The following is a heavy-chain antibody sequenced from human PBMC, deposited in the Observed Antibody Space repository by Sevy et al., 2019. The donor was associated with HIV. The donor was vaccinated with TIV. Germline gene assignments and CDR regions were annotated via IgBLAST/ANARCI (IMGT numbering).Heavy chain of an antibody. J-gene: IGHJ4*02. CDR3: EAIATAGRDY. D-gene: IGHD6-13*01. Sequence: GGSLRLSCSASGFTFSSYAMHWVRQAPGKGLEYVSAISSNGGSTYYADSVKGRFTISRDNSKNTLDLQMNSLRAEDTAVYYCEAIATAGRDYWGQGTLVTVSS. V-gene: IGHV3-64*04. CDR1: GFTFSSYA. CDR2: ISSNGGST.